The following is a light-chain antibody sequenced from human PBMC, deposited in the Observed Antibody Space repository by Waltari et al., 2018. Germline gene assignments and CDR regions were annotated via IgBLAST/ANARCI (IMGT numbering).Light chain of an antibody. CDR3: QQYTSWPRT. CDR1: QNVFGD. Sequence: DIVMTQSPATLSVSPGERASLSCRASQNVFGDLAWYQMKIGRAPRLLIFGVSTRATVVPARFSGSGSGTEVTLTISSLQSEDSAVYYCQQYTSWPRTFGQGTKLEI. CDR2: GVS. J-gene: IGKJ2*01. V-gene: IGKV3-15*01.